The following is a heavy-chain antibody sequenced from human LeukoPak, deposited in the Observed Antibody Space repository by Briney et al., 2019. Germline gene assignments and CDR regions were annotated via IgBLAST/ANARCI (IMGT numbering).Heavy chain of an antibody. Sequence: SETLSLTCAAYGGSFSGYYWSWIRQPPGKGLEWIGEINHSGSTNYNPSLKSRVTISVDTSKNQFSLKLSSVTAADTAVYYCARGLRIATKYFQHWGQGTLVTVSS. CDR3: ARGLRIATKYFQH. J-gene: IGHJ1*01. D-gene: IGHD4-17*01. CDR1: GGSFSGYY. CDR2: INHSGST. V-gene: IGHV4-34*01.